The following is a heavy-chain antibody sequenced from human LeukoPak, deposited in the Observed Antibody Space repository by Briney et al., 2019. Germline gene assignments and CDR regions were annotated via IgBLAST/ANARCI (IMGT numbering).Heavy chain of an antibody. D-gene: IGHD3-10*01. V-gene: IGHV3-66*01. CDR2: IYSGGST. CDR3: ASDMVRGTQLYYYGMDV. Sequence: PGGSLRLSCAASGFTVSSNYMSWVRQAPGKGLEWVSVIYSGGSTYYADSVKGRFTISRDNSKNTLYLQMNSLRAEDTAVYYCASDMVRGTQLYYYGMDVWGQGTTVTVSS. CDR1: GFTVSSNY. J-gene: IGHJ6*02.